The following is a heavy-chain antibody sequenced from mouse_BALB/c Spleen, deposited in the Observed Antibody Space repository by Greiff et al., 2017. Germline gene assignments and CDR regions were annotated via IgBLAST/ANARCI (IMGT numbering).Heavy chain of an antibody. V-gene: IGHV1-85*01. Sequence: VNVVESGAELVKPGASVKLSCTASGYTFTSYDINWVRQRPEQGLEWIGWIFPGDGSTKYNEKFKGKATLTTDKSSSTVYMQLSRLTSEDSAVYCCARGGYRYEMDYWGQGTVVTVSA. D-gene: IGHD2-14*01. CDR2: IFPGDGST. CDR3: ARGGYRYEMDY. CDR1: GYTFTSYD. J-gene: IGHJ3*01.